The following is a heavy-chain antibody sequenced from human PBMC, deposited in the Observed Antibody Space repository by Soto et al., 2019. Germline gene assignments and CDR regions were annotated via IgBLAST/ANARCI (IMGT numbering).Heavy chain of an antibody. CDR1: GYTFTSYD. J-gene: IGHJ5*02. CDR2: MNPNSGNT. D-gene: IGHD4-17*01. Sequence: QVQLVQSGAEVKKPGASVKVTCKAYGYTFTSYDINWVRQANGQGLEYLGWMNPNSGNTAYVQKFQGRVTMTWDTSITTAYMELSSLRSEDTAVYFCARGIKYGAYSRWFDPWGQGTLVTVSS. V-gene: IGHV1-8*01. CDR3: ARGIKYGAYSRWFDP.